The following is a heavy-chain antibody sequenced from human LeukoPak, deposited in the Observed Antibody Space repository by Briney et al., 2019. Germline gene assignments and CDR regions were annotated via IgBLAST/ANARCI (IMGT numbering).Heavy chain of an antibody. V-gene: IGHV4-59*01. CDR1: GGSIGSYY. CDR2: IYYSGST. Sequence: PSETLSLTCTVSGGSIGSYYWSWIRQPPGKGLEWIGYIYYSGSTNYNPSLKSRVTISVDTSKNQFSLKLSSVTAADTAVYYCARGWQPHAFDIWGQGTMVTVSS. CDR3: ARGWQPHAFDI. D-gene: IGHD4-23*01. J-gene: IGHJ3*02.